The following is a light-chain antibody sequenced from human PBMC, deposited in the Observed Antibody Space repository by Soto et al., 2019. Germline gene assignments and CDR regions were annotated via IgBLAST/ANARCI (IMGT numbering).Light chain of an antibody. J-gene: IGKJ1*01. Sequence: DIVMTQTPLSSPVTLGQPASISCRSSRSLVHSDGNTYLSWLQQRPGQPPRLLIYRVSNRFSVVPDRFSGSGTGTDFTLKISRVEVEDVGVYFCAQEAHFPRTFGQGTKVEI. CDR2: RVS. V-gene: IGKV2-24*01. CDR1: RSLVHSDGNTY. CDR3: AQEAHFPRT.